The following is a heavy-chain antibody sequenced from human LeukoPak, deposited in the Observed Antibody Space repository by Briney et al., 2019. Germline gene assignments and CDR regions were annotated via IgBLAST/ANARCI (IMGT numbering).Heavy chain of an antibody. D-gene: IGHD3-22*01. Sequence: SETLSLTCVVSGASTTSRSYSWSWIRQPAGKGLEWIGLIYSSGSTSYNPSLKSRVTMSVDTSKKQFSLRLSSVTAADTAVYYCARTPIYYFDNSGYYNWGQGTLVTVSS. CDR3: ARTPIYYFDNSGYYN. J-gene: IGHJ4*02. V-gene: IGHV4-61*02. CDR2: IYSSGST. CDR1: GASTTSRSYS.